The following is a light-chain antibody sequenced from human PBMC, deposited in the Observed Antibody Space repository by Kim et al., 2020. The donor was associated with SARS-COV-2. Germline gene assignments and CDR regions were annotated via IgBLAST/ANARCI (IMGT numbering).Light chain of an antibody. J-gene: IGLJ3*02. CDR1: KLGKKY. CDR3: QAWDSSTAV. Sequence: SYELSQPPSVSVSPGQTASITCSGDKLGKKYAYWYQQKPGQSPVLIIYEDTKRPSGIPERFSGSNSGNTATLTISGTQAMDEADYYCQAWDSSTAVFGGGTKLIVL. CDR2: EDT. V-gene: IGLV3-1*01.